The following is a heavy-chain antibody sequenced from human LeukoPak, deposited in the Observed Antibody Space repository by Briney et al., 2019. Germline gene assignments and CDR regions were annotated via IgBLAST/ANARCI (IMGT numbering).Heavy chain of an antibody. Sequence: SETLSLTCAVYGGSLSGYSWTWIRQPPGKGLEWIGEINHSGSTNYNPSLKSRVTISVDTSKNQFSLKLSSVTAADTAVYYCARMYSSGWYPFDYWGQGTLVTVSS. J-gene: IGHJ4*02. CDR3: ARMYSSGWYPFDY. CDR1: GGSLSGYS. CDR2: INHSGST. D-gene: IGHD6-19*01. V-gene: IGHV4-34*01.